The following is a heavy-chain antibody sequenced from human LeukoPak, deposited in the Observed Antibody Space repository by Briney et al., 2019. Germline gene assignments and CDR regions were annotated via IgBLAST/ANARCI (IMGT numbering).Heavy chain of an antibody. Sequence: GGSLRLSCAASGFSFNYYAMHWVRQAPGKGLEWVALISDDGSKKYYADSMKGRFTISRDNSKKSLYLQMSSLRAEDTAVYYCAKDLRGGYRYQPDYRGQGTLVTVSS. D-gene: IGHD5-12*01. CDR3: AKDLRGGYRYQPDY. CDR2: ISDDGSKK. J-gene: IGHJ4*02. CDR1: GFSFNYYA. V-gene: IGHV3-30*18.